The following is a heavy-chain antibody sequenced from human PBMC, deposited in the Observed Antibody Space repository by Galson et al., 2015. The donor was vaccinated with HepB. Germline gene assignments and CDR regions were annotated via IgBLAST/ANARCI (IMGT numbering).Heavy chain of an antibody. Sequence: SLRLSCAASGFTFSSYGMHWVRQAPGKGLEWVAVISYDGSNKYYADSVKGRFTISRDNSKNTLYLQMNSLRAEDTAVYYCAKAVRSSGPYYYGMDVWGQGTTVTVSS. D-gene: IGHD3-16*02. CDR2: ISYDGSNK. J-gene: IGHJ6*02. CDR3: AKAVRSSGPYYYGMDV. CDR1: GFTFSSYG. V-gene: IGHV3-30*18.